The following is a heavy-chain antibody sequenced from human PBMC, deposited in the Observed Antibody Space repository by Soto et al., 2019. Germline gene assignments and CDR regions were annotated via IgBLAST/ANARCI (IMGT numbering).Heavy chain of an antibody. V-gene: IGHV1-69*06. CDR2: IIPIFGTP. J-gene: IGHJ4*01. CDR3: AIHRLTLSIQDSDAI. Sequence: QVQLVQAGAEVKKPGSSVKVSCTVSGGTFNAHAISWGRQDPGQGLEWMGGIIPIFGTPNYAQTFQGRLQINADTSTTTASLELSSLRSDDMGVYVCAIHRLTLSIQDSDAIWGHGTLVTVSS. CDR1: GGTFNAHA. D-gene: IGHD3-16*01.